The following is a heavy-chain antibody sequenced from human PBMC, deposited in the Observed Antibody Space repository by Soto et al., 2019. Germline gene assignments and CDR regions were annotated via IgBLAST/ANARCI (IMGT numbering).Heavy chain of an antibody. CDR1: GFTFSRYA. CDR2: ISTRDHTT. CDR3: ASAPTAVGGTPYYFDY. J-gene: IGHJ4*02. D-gene: IGHD6-19*01. V-gene: IGHV3-23*01. Sequence: GGSLRLSCAASGFTFSRYAMSWVRQAPGKGLEWVPSISTRDHTTYYADSVKGRFPISTDNSKNTLYVQMNGLRVEDTAVYYCASAPTAVGGTPYYFDYWGQGALVTVCS.